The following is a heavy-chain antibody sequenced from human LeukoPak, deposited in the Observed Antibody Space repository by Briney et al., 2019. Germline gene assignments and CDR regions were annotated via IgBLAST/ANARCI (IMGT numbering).Heavy chain of an antibody. J-gene: IGHJ4*02. CDR1: GYSISSGYY. D-gene: IGHD6-13*01. CDR3: AAQYSSSWYYFDY. V-gene: IGHV4-38-2*02. Sequence: PSETLSLTCTVSGYSISSGYYWGWIRQPPGKGLEWIGSIYHSGSTYYNPSLKSRVTISVDTSKNQFSLKLSSVTAADTAVYYCAAQYSSSWYYFDYWGQGTLVTVSS. CDR2: IYHSGST.